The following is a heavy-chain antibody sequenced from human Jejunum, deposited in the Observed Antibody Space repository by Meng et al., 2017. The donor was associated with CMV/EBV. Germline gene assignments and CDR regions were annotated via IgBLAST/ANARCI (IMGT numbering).Heavy chain of an antibody. Sequence: SGFTLSSYTMHWVRQAPGKGLQWVALISQDGSNKYYADSVKGRFTISRDTSKNTLYVQMNSLRPEDTAVYYCAREPQLEIDAFDIWGRGTMVTVSS. CDR2: ISQDGSNK. D-gene: IGHD1-1*01. V-gene: IGHV3-30-3*01. CDR3: AREPQLEIDAFDI. CDR1: GFTLSSYT. J-gene: IGHJ3*02.